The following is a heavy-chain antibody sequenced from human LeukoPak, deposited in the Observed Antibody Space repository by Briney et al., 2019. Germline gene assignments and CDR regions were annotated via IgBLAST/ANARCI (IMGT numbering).Heavy chain of an antibody. CDR2: IRSKANSYAT. J-gene: IGHJ3*02. CDR1: GFTFSGSA. D-gene: IGHD3-3*01. Sequence: GGSLRLSCAASGFTFSGSAMHWVRQASGKGLEWAGRIRSKANSYATAYAASVKGRFTISRDDSKNTAYLQMNSLKTEDTAVYYCTRHSWSSDAFDIWGQGTMVTVSS. CDR3: TRHSWSSDAFDI. V-gene: IGHV3-73*01.